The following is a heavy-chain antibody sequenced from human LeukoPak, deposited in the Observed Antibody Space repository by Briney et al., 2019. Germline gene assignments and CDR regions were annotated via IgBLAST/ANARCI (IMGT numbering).Heavy chain of an antibody. Sequence: KPGGSLRLSCAASGFTFSSYGMHWVRQAPGKGLEWVAVISYDGTNKYYADSVKGRFTISRDNSKNTLYLQMNSLRAEDTAVYYCAKEGSLRDFDYWGQGTLVTVSS. CDR1: GFTFSSYG. CDR3: AKEGSLRDFDY. CDR2: ISYDGTNK. J-gene: IGHJ4*02. V-gene: IGHV3-30*18. D-gene: IGHD3-10*01.